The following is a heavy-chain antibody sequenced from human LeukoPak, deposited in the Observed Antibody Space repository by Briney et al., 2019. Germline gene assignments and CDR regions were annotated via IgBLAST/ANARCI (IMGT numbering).Heavy chain of an antibody. D-gene: IGHD7-27*01. CDR3: ARRPGDSRSYYFDY. CDR1: GGSFSGYY. J-gene: IGHJ4*02. Sequence: PSETLSLTCAVYGGSFSGYYWSWIRQPPGKGLEWIGEIDHSGSTYYNPSLKSRVTISVDTSKNQFSLKLSSVTAADTAVYYCARRPGDSRSYYFDYWGQGTLVTVSS. V-gene: IGHV4-34*01. CDR2: IDHSGST.